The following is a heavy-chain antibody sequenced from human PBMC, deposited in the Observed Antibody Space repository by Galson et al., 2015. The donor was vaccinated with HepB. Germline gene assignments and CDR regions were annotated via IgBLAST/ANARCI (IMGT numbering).Heavy chain of an antibody. CDR3: ARRRPYGDYYLFDY. CDR1: GGTFSSYA. D-gene: IGHD4-17*01. CDR2: IIPIFGTA. J-gene: IGHJ4*02. Sequence: SGGTFSSYAISWVRQAPGQGLEWMGGIIPIFGTANYAQKFQGRVTITADESTSTAYMELSSLRSEDTAVYYCARRRPYGDYYLFDYWGQGTLVTVS. V-gene: IGHV1-69*01.